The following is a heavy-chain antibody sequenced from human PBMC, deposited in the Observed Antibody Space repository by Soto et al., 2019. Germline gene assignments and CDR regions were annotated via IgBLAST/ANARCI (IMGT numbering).Heavy chain of an antibody. CDR3: AKRVGELSLYSYYLDY. J-gene: IGHJ4*02. CDR2: ISGSGGNT. V-gene: IGHV3-23*01. CDR1: GFTFSSYA. Sequence: PGGSLRLSCAASGFTFSSYAMSWVRQAPGKGLEWVSAISGSGGNTYYADSVKGRFTISRDNSKNTLYLQMNSLRAEDTAVYYCAKRVGELSLYSYYLDYWGQGTLVTVSS. D-gene: IGHD3-16*02.